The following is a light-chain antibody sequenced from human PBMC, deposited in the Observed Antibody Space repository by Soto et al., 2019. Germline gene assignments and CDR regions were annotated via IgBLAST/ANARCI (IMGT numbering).Light chain of an antibody. CDR2: GAS. V-gene: IGKV3D-20*02. J-gene: IGKJ5*01. CDR1: QSVSSTY. CDR3: QQHSNWPIT. Sequence: IVLTQSPGTLSLSPGERATLSCRASQSVSSTYLAWYQQKPGQAPRLLIYGASSRATGIPDRFSGSGSGTDFTLTISRLEPEDFAVYYCQQHSNWPITFGQGTRLEIK.